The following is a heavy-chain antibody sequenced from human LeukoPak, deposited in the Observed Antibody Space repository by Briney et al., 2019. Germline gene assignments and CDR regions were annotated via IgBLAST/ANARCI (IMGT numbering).Heavy chain of an antibody. CDR2: INPNRGGT. CDR1: GYTFTGYY. J-gene: IGHJ5*02. CDR3: ARGIVVVVAVGWFDP. V-gene: IGHV1-2*02. Sequence: EASVKVSCKASGYTFTGYYMHWVRQAPGQGLEWMGWINPNRGGTNYAQKFQGRVTMTRDTSISTAYMELSRLRSDDTAVYYCARGIVVVVAVGWFDPWGQGTLVTVSS. D-gene: IGHD2-15*01.